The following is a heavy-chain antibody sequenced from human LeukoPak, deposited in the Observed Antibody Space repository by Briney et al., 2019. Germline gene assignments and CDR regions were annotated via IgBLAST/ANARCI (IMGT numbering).Heavy chain of an antibody. CDR1: GGSISSYY. CDR2: IYYIGST. CDR3: ARVTLTGYYAFDI. J-gene: IGHJ3*02. Sequence: SETLSLTCTVSGGSISSYYCSWIRQPPGKGLEWIGYIYYIGSTNYNPSLKGRVTISVDTSKNQFSLKLSSVTAADTAAYYCARVTLTGYYAFDIWGQGTMVTVSS. V-gene: IGHV4-59*01. D-gene: IGHD3-9*01.